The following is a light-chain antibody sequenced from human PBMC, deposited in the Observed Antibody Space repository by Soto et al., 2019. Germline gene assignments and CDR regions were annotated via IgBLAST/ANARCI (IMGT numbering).Light chain of an antibody. CDR3: QQRSNWPPIT. J-gene: IGKJ5*01. CDR1: QTVRNNY. V-gene: IGKV3-11*01. Sequence: EFVLTQSPGTLSLSPGERATLSCRASQTVRNNYLAWYQQKPGQAPRLLIYGASNRATGIPARFSGSGSGTDFTLTISSLEPEDFAVYYCQQRSNWPPITFGQGTRLEIK. CDR2: GAS.